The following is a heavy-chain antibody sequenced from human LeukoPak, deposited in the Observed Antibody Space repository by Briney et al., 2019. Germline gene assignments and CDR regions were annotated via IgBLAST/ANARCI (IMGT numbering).Heavy chain of an antibody. D-gene: IGHD3-22*01. CDR2: IIPIFGTA. V-gene: IGHV1-69*13. CDR1: GGTSISYA. J-gene: IGHJ5*02. Sequence: SVKVSCKASGGTSISYAISWVRQAPGQGLEWMGGIIPIFGTANYAQKFQGRVTITADESTSTAYMELSSLRSEDTAVYYCARGGSGSRGWFDPWGQGTLVTVSS. CDR3: ARGGSGSRGWFDP.